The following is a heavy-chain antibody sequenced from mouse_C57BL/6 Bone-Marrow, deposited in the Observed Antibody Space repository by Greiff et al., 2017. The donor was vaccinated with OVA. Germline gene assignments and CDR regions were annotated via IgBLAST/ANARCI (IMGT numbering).Heavy chain of an antibody. V-gene: IGHV5-17*01. J-gene: IGHJ2*01. CDR3: ARQDYYGSSFDY. D-gene: IGHD1-1*01. Sequence: EVKLMESGGGLVKPGGSLKLSCAASGFTFSDYGMHWVRQAPEKGLEWVACISRCSSTISYADTVTGRFTISRDNAKNTLFLQMTSLRSEDTAMYYCARQDYYGSSFDYWGQGTTLTVSS. CDR2: ISRCSSTI. CDR1: GFTFSDYG.